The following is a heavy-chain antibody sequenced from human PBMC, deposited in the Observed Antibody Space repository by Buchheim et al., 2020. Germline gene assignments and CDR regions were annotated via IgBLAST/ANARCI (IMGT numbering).Heavy chain of an antibody. D-gene: IGHD6-19*01. CDR3: ARESSGWYGWFDP. Sequence: QVQLQESGPGLVKPSETLSLTCTVSGGSVSSGSYYWSWIRQPPGKGLEWIGYIYYSGSTNYNPSLKSRVTISVDTSKNQLSLKLSSVTAADTAVYYCARESSGWYGWFDPWGQGTL. V-gene: IGHV4-61*01. J-gene: IGHJ5*02. CDR1: GGSVSSGSYY. CDR2: IYYSGST.